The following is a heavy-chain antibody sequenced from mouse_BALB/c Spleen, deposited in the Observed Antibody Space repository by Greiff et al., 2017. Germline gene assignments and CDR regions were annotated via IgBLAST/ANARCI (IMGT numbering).Heavy chain of an antibody. J-gene: IGHJ2*01. CDR2: IDPSDSES. CDR3: AKIYYDYLIDY. Sequence: QVQLQQPGAELVRPGASVKLSCKASGYTFTSYWMNWVKQRPGQGLEWIGMIDPSDSESHYHHMFKDKATLTVDKSSSTAYMQLSSLTSEDSAVYYCAKIYYDYLIDYWGQGTTLTVSS. V-gene: IGHV1-61*01. CDR1: GYTFTSYW. D-gene: IGHD2-4*01.